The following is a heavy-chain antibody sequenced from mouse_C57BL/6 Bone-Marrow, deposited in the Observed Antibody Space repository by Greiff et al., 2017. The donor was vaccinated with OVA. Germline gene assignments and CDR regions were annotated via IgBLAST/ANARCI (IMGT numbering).Heavy chain of an antibody. CDR3: ASSPKIYYYGSSPYWYFDV. CDR1: GFNIKDYY. V-gene: IGHV14-2*01. D-gene: IGHD1-1*01. CDR2: IDPEDGET. J-gene: IGHJ1*03. Sequence: EVQLQQSGAELVKPGASVKLSCTASGFNIKDYYMHWVKQRTEQGLEWIGRIDPEDGETKYAPKFQGKAPITADTSSNTAYLQLSSLTSKDSAVYYCASSPKIYYYGSSPYWYFDVWGTGTTVTVSS.